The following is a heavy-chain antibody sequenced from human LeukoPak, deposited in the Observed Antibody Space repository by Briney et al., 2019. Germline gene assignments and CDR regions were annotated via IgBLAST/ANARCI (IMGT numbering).Heavy chain of an antibody. CDR1: GFTFSSYA. CDR3: ARGDVGRALGY. J-gene: IGHJ4*02. V-gene: IGHV4-34*01. CDR2: INHSGST. Sequence: GSLRLSCAASGFTFSSYAMSWIRQPPGKGLEWIGEINHSGSTNYNPSLESRVTISVDTSKNQFSLKLSSVTAADTAVYYCARGDVGRALGYWGQGTLVTVSS.